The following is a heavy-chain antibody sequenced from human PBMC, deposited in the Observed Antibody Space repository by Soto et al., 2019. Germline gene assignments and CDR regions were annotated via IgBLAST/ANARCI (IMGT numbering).Heavy chain of an antibody. J-gene: IGHJ5*02. CDR3: AKDRGAGGRFSGIAVAGIPS. Sequence: EVQLLESGGGLVQPGGSLRLSCAASGFTFSSYAMSWVRQTPGKGLEWVSGISGGGGNTYYADSVTGRFTISRDNSRNTLYLQMNSLRAADTAIYYCAKDRGAGGRFSGIAVAGIPSWGQGTLVTDSS. V-gene: IGHV3-23*01. D-gene: IGHD6-19*01. CDR1: GFTFSSYA. CDR2: ISGGGGNT.